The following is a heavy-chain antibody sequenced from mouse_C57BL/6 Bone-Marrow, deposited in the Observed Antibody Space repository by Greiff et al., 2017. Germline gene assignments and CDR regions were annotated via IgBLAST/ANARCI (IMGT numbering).Heavy chain of an antibody. CDR1: GYAFTNYL. D-gene: IGHD2-2*01. J-gene: IGHJ2*01. CDR2: INPGSGGT. CDR3: ARKKVTVDY. V-gene: IGHV1-54*01. Sequence: VQLQQSGAELVRPGTSVKVSCKASGYAFTNYLIEWVKQRPGQGLEWIGVINPGSGGTNYNEKFKGKATLTADKSSSTAYMQLSSLTSEDSAVYFCARKKVTVDYWGQGTTLTVSS.